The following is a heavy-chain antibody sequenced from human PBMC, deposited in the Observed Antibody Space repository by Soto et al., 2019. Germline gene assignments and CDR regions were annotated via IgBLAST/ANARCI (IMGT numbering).Heavy chain of an antibody. CDR3: ARGVSNLRSGHHEGYYYYMDV. V-gene: IGHV1-8*01. CDR2: MNPNSGNT. Sequence: ASVKVSCKASGYTFTSYDINWVRQATGQGLEWMGWMNPNSGNTGYAQKFQGRVTMTRNTSISTAYMELSSLRSEDTAVYYCARGVSNLRSGHHEGYYYYMDVWGKGTTVTVSS. J-gene: IGHJ6*03. D-gene: IGHD3-3*01. CDR1: GYTFTSYD.